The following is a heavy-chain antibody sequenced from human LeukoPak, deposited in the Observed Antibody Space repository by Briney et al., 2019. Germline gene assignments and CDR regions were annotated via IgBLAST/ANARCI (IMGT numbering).Heavy chain of an antibody. J-gene: IGHJ4*02. CDR2: TYYRAKWYN. CDR1: VDSVSSNSAA. V-gene: IGHV6-1*01. D-gene: IGHD1-26*01. Sequence: SQTLSLTCAISVDSVSSNSAAWNWIRHSPSRGLEWLGRTYYRAKWYNDYAVSVKSRITINPDTSKNQFSLQLNSVTPEDTAVYYCARDKVVGATHFDYWGQGTLVTVSS. CDR3: ARDKVVGATHFDY.